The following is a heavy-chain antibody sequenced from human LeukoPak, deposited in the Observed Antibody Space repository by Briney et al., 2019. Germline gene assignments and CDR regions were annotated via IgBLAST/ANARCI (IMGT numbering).Heavy chain of an antibody. Sequence: GGSLRLSCAASGFTFSSYAMSWVRQAPGKGLEWVSAISGSGGSTYYADSVKGRFTISRDNSKNTVYLQMNSLRAEDTAVYYCAKGGSSSPRSTFDYWGQGTLLTVSS. CDR1: GFTFSSYA. CDR2: ISGSGGST. D-gene: IGHD6-13*01. J-gene: IGHJ4*02. V-gene: IGHV3-23*01. CDR3: AKGGSSSPRSTFDY.